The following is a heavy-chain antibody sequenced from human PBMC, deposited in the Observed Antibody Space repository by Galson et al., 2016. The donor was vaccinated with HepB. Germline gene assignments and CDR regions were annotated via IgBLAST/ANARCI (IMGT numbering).Heavy chain of an antibody. CDR1: GYAFTTYG. CDR3: ARVFLDAGFVEWLPWGQDALDI. CDR2: ISTYNGNT. Sequence: SVKVSCKASGYAFTTYGITWVRQAPGQGLEWMGWISTYNGNTNYAQKFQGRVTMTTDTSTNTAYMELRSLRSDDMAVYYCARVFLDAGFVEWLPWGQDALDIWGQGTMVTVSS. J-gene: IGHJ3*02. D-gene: IGHD3-3*01. V-gene: IGHV1-18*03.